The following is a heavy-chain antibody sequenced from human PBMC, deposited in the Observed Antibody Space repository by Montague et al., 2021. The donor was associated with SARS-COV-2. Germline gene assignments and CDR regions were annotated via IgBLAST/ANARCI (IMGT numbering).Heavy chain of an antibody. V-gene: IGHV4-59*11. CDR3: ARAQNTCFIANCVNYFEV. J-gene: IGHJ4*02. Sequence: SETLSLTCEVSGGSISSHYWSWIRQSPGKGLEWIGYVHYTGSTKYNPSLKTRVTLSLDTPKNHFSLKLSPVTAADTAVYYCARAQNTCFIANCVNYFEVWGLGALVTVSS. CDR2: VHYTGST. CDR1: GGSISSHY. D-gene: IGHD1-1*01.